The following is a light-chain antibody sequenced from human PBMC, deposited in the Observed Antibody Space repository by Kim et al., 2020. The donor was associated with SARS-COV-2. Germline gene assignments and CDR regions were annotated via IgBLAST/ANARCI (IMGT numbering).Light chain of an antibody. CDR3: QQYGDWPLT. V-gene: IGKV3-11*01. CDR2: DAS. Sequence: EIVLTQSPATLSLSPGERATLSCRASQSVSNYLAWYQQKPGQAPRLLIFDASNRATGIPARFSGSGSGTDFTLTISSLEPEDFAVYYCQQYGDWPLTFGQGTRLDIK. J-gene: IGKJ5*01. CDR1: QSVSNY.